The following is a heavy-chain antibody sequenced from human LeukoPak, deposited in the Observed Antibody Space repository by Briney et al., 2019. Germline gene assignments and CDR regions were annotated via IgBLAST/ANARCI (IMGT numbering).Heavy chain of an antibody. D-gene: IGHD2-15*01. CDR2: IWYDGSNK. V-gene: IGHV3-33*08. J-gene: IGHJ4*02. Sequence: GGSLRLSCAASGFTFSSYSMNWVRQAPGKGLEWVAVIWYDGSNKYYADSVKGRFTISRDNSKNTLYLQMNSLRAEDTAVYYCARDFFGSGGSCYFDYWGQGTLVTVSS. CDR1: GFTFSSYS. CDR3: ARDFFGSGGSCYFDY.